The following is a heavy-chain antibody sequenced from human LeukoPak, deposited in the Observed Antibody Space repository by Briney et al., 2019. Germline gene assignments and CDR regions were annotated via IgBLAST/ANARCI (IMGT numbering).Heavy chain of an antibody. Sequence: ASVKVSCKASGYTFSEFEIHWVRQATGQGLEWMGWIHPDSGNTDYAQKFQGSLTMTRETSTTTAYMELSSLRSEDTAVYYCARLRYSGLDYWGQGSLVSVS. V-gene: IGHV1-8*01. CDR2: IHPDSGNT. D-gene: IGHD1-26*01. CDR3: ARLRYSGLDY. CDR1: GYTFSEFE. J-gene: IGHJ4*02.